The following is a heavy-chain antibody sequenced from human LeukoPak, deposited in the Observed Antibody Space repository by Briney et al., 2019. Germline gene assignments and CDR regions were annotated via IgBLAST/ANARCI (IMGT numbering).Heavy chain of an antibody. CDR3: ARMDHTQLAYYMDV. CDR2: IYYSGST. CDR1: GGSISSGDYY. V-gene: IGHV4-61*08. Sequence: SETLSLTCTVSGGSISSGDYYWSWIRQPPGKGLEWIGYIYYSGSTNYNPSLKSRVTISVDTSKNQFSLKLSSVTAADTAVYYCARMDHTQLAYYMDVWGKGTTVTVSS. D-gene: IGHD1-14*01. J-gene: IGHJ6*03.